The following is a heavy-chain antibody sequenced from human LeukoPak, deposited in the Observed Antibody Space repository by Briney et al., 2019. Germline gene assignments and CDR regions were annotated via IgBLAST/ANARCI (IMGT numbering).Heavy chain of an antibody. V-gene: IGHV3-33*01. CDR2: IWHGGTNT. D-gene: IGHD3-10*01. J-gene: IGHJ4*02. Sequence: PGGSLRLSCAASGFTFSAYGMYWVRQAPGKGLEWVAFIWHGGTNTFYADSVKGRFTISRDNSKNTVYLEMNSLRAEDTAVYYCARDGTGTTLVRGVMGNFDYWGQGTLVTVSS. CDR1: GFTFSAYG. CDR3: ARDGTGTTLVRGVMGNFDY.